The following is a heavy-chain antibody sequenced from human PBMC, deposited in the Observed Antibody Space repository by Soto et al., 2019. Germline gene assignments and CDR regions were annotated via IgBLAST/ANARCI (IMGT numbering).Heavy chain of an antibody. Sequence: SETLSLTCTVSGGSISSGDYYWSWIRQPPGKGLEWIGYIYYSGSTYYNPSLKSQVTISVDTSKNQFSLKLSSVTSADTAVYYCARGHDSSGRFDYWGQGTLVTV. J-gene: IGHJ4*02. CDR2: IYYSGST. D-gene: IGHD3-22*01. CDR1: GGSISSGDYY. V-gene: IGHV4-30-4*02. CDR3: ARGHDSSGRFDY.